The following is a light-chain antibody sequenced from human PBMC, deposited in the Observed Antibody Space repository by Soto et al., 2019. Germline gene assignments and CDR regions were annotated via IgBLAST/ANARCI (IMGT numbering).Light chain of an antibody. Sequence: EIVLTQSPDTLSLSPGERATLSCRASQSVSSSYLAWYQQKPGQAPRLLIYLASSRATGIPDRFSGSGSGTDFTLTISRLEPEDFAVYYCQQYGSSRTFGQGTKVEIK. CDR3: QQYGSSRT. CDR1: QSVSSSY. V-gene: IGKV3-20*01. J-gene: IGKJ1*01. CDR2: LAS.